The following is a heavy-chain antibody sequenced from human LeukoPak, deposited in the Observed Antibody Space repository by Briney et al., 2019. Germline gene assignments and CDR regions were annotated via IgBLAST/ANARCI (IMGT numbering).Heavy chain of an antibody. CDR1: GYTFTSYY. Sequence: ASVKVSCKASGYTFTSYYMHWVRQAPGQGLEWMGIINPSTGSTSYAQKFQGRVTITRDTSASTAYMELSSLRSEDTAVYYCARDSDYYDSSGYYPDAFDIWGQGTMVTVSS. CDR2: INPSTGST. J-gene: IGHJ3*02. CDR3: ARDSDYYDSSGYYPDAFDI. V-gene: IGHV1-46*01. D-gene: IGHD3-22*01.